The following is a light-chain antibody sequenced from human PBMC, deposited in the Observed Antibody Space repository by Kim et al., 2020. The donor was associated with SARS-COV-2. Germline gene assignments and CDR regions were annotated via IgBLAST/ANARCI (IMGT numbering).Light chain of an antibody. CDR2: STS. CDR1: QGISDY. CDR3: QKNENVPHT. J-gene: IGKJ5*01. Sequence: DIQMTQSPSSLSASVGDTVTITCRASQGISDYLAWYQQKPGKVPRLLIYSTSILQSGVPSRFSGSGSGTDFTLTITSLQPEDIATYFCQKNENVPHTCGHGTRLEIK. V-gene: IGKV1-27*01.